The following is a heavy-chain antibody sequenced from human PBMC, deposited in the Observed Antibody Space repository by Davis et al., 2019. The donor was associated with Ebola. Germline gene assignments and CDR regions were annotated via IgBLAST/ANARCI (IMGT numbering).Heavy chain of an antibody. CDR2: ISYDGSNK. D-gene: IGHD5-18*01. CDR3: ARGTAMEY. Sequence: GGPLRLSCAASGFTFSSYAMHWVRQAPGKGLEWVAVISYDGSNKYYADSVKGRFTISRDNSKNTLYLQMNSLRAEDTAVYYCARGTAMEYWGQGTLVTVSS. J-gene: IGHJ4*02. V-gene: IGHV3-30*04. CDR1: GFTFSSYA.